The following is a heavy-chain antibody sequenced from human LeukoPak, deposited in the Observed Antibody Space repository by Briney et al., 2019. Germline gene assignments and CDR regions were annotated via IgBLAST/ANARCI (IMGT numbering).Heavy chain of an antibody. Sequence: PGGSLRLSCAASGFTFSSYAMSWVRQAPGKGLEWVSAISGSGGSTYYADSVKGRFTISRDNSKNTLYLQMNGLRAEDTAVYYCAKDPYCSSTSCFSYNWFDPWGQGTLVTVSS. J-gene: IGHJ5*02. V-gene: IGHV3-23*01. D-gene: IGHD2-2*01. CDR2: ISGSGGST. CDR3: AKDPYCSSTSCFSYNWFDP. CDR1: GFTFSSYA.